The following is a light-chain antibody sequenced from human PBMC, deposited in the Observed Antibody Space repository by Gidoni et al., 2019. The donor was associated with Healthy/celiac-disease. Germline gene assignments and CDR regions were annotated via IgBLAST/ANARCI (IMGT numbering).Light chain of an antibody. V-gene: IGKV1-33*01. CDR3: QQYDNLPPYP. CDR1: QDISNY. Sequence: DIQITQSPSSLSASVGDRVTNTCQASQDISNYLNWYQQKPGKATKLLIYDASTLETGVPSRFSGSGSGTDFTFTISSLQTEDIATYYCQQYDNLPPYPFGQGTKLEIK. J-gene: IGKJ2*01. CDR2: DAS.